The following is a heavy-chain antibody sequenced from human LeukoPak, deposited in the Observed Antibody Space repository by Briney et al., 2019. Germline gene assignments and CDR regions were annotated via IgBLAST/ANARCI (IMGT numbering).Heavy chain of an antibody. V-gene: IGHV3-30*03. CDR3: AGGGSRWYHFDY. CDR1: GFTFSSYG. J-gene: IGHJ4*02. Sequence: GGSLRLSCAASGFTFSSYGIHWVRQAPGKGLEWVAVISYDGNLKYHADSVKGRFTISRDNSKNTLYLQMNSLRAEDTAVYYCAGGGSRWYHFDYWGQGTLVTVSS. CDR2: ISYDGNLK. D-gene: IGHD6-13*01.